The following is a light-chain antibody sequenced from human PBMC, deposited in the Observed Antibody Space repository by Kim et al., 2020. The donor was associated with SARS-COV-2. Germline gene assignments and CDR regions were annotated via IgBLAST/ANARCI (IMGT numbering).Light chain of an antibody. V-gene: IGLV3-19*01. Sequence: VSLGQTLRTTCQGDSLRSYYATWYQQKPGPAPILVIYGKNNRPSGIPDRFSGSSSGNAASLTTTGTQAGDEAYYYCNSRDSNDNVVFGGGTKLTVL. CDR3: NSRDSNDNVV. CDR2: GKN. J-gene: IGLJ2*01. CDR1: SLRSYY.